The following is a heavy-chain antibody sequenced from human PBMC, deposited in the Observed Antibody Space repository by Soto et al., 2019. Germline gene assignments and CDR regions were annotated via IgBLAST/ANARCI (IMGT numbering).Heavy chain of an antibody. V-gene: IGHV3-21*01. J-gene: IGHJ4*02. Sequence: GGSLRLSCAASGFSFNTYSMNWVRQAPGKGLEWVSSISSSSSYIYYADSVKGRFTISRDNAKNSLYLQMNSLRAEDTAVYYCAKDKATVVTLFDYWGQGTLVTVSS. CDR1: GFSFNTYS. CDR3: AKDKATVVTLFDY. CDR2: ISSSSSYI. D-gene: IGHD2-15*01.